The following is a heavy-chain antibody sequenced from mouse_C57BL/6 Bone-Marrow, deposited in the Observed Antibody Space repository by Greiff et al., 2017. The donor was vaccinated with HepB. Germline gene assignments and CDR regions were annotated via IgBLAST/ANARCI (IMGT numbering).Heavy chain of an antibody. CDR1: GYTFTEYT. J-gene: IGHJ1*03. Sequence: QVQLQQSGAEPVKPGASVKLSCKASGYTFTEYTIHWVKQRSGQGLEWIGWFYPGSGSIKYNEKFKDKATLTADKSSSTVYMELSRLTSEDSAVYFCARHEAFYSNPHWYFDVWGTGTTVTVSS. CDR2: FYPGSGSI. CDR3: ARHEAFYSNPHWYFDV. D-gene: IGHD2-5*01. V-gene: IGHV1-62-2*01.